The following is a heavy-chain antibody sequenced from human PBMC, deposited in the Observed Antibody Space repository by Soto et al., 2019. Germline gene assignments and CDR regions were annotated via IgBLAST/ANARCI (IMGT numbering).Heavy chain of an antibody. CDR1: GFTFSSAW. D-gene: IGHD2-21*01. Sequence: GGSLRLSCAASGFTFSSAWMSWVRQAPGKGLEWVGRIKSKTDGGSTDYAAPVKGRFTISRDDSKNTLYLQMNSLKTEDTAVYYCTTHIRQYYYYGMDVWGQGTTVTVSS. J-gene: IGHJ6*02. V-gene: IGHV3-15*01. CDR2: IKSKTDGGST. CDR3: TTHIRQYYYYGMDV.